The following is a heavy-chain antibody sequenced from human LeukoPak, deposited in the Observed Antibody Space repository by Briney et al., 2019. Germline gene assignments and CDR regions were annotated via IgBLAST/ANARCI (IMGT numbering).Heavy chain of an antibody. D-gene: IGHD3-22*01. CDR3: ASSATYYYDSSGYYYPHHAFDI. CDR2: SYYSGST. V-gene: IGHV4-39*01. Sequence: SETLSLTCTVSGGSISSSSYYWGWIRQPPGKGLEWIGSSYYSGSTYYNPSLKSRVTISVDTSKNQFSLKLSSVTAADTAVYYCASSATYYYDSSGYYYPHHAFDIWGQGTMVTVSS. CDR1: GGSISSSSYY. J-gene: IGHJ3*02.